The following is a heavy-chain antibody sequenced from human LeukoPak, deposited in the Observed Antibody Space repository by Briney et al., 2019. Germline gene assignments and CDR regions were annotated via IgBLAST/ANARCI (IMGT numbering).Heavy chain of an antibody. J-gene: IGHJ6*03. CDR1: DGSISSYY. D-gene: IGHD3-3*01. CDR2: VYYSGST. CDR3: ARDGPSDYDFWSGSGYMDV. V-gene: IGHV4-59*01. Sequence: SGTLSLTCTVSDGSISSYYWSWIRQPPGKGLEWIGYVYYSGSTNYNPSLKSRVTISVDTSKNQFSLKLSSVTAADTAVYYCARDGPSDYDFWSGSGYMDVWGKGTTVTVSS.